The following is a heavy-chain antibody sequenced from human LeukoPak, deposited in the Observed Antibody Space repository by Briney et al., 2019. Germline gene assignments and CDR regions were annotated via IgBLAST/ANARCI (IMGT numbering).Heavy chain of an antibody. D-gene: IGHD6-25*01. CDR2: IYNSGNP. J-gene: IGHJ5*02. CDR3: ARDRAATGWFDP. CDR1: GDSTSSYY. Sequence: SETLSPICTVSGDSTSSYYWSWLRQPPGKGLEWIGYIYNSGNPIYSPSLKSRVTISLDTSKNQFSLKLSSVTAADTAVYYCARDRAATGWFDPWGQGTLVTVSS. V-gene: IGHV4-59*01.